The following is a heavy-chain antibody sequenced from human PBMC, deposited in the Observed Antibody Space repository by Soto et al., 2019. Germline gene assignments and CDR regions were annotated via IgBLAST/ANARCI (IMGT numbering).Heavy chain of an antibody. Sequence: GGSLRLSCAASGFTFSSYGMHWVRQTPGKGLEWVAVISYDGSNKYYADSVKGRFTISRDNSKNTLYLQMNSLRAEDTAVYYCAKDVAVADHYFDYWGQGTLVTVSS. J-gene: IGHJ4*02. CDR3: AKDVAVADHYFDY. CDR2: ISYDGSNK. V-gene: IGHV3-30*18. D-gene: IGHD6-19*01. CDR1: GFTFSSYG.